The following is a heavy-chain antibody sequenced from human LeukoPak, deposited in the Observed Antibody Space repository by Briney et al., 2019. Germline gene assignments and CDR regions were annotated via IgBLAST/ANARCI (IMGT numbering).Heavy chain of an antibody. CDR1: AFTFSSYW. D-gene: IGHD6-19*01. CDR2: INQDGREK. J-gene: IGHJ4*02. CDR3: ARGGSSGSFDY. V-gene: IGHV3-7*01. Sequence: GGSLRLSCAASAFTFSSYWMSWVRQAPGKGLEWVANINQDGREKHYLDSVKGPFTISRDNAKNSLYLQMNSLRAEDTAVYYCARGGSSGSFDYWGQGTLVTVSS.